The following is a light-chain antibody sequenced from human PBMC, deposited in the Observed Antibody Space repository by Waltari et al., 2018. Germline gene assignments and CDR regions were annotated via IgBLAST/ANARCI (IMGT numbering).Light chain of an antibody. CDR2: GAS. CDR3: QQTYTRPIT. CDR1: QIIGIY. V-gene: IGKV1-39*01. J-gene: IGKJ5*01. Sequence: DIQMTQSPSSLSASVGDRATVTCRASQIIGIYLNWYQQKPGKAPNLLIFGASTLKSGVHSRFSGSGSGTDFTLTISSLQPEDFATYYCQQTYTRPITFGQGTRLEI.